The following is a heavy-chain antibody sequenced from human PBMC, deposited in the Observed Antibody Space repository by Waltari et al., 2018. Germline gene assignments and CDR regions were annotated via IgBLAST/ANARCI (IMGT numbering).Heavy chain of an antibody. V-gene: IGHV4-4*07. CDR1: GGSISSYY. Sequence: QVQLQESGPGLVKPSETLSLPCPVSGGSISSYYWSWTRQPAGKGLEWIGRIYTSGSTNYNPSLKSRVTMSVDTSKNQFSLKLSSVTAADTAVYYCARDPRSSGSYDDAFDIWGQGTMVTVSS. D-gene: IGHD1-26*01. CDR3: ARDPRSSGSYDDAFDI. CDR2: IYTSGST. J-gene: IGHJ3*02.